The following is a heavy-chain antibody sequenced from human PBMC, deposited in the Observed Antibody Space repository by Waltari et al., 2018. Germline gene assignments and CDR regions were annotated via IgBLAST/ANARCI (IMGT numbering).Heavy chain of an antibody. J-gene: IGHJ4*02. CDR3: ARGGRLRIDY. D-gene: IGHD3-16*01. CDR2: INPNSGGT. V-gene: IGHV1-2*06. Sequence: QVQLVQSGAEVKKPGASVKVSCKASGYTFTGYYMHWVRQAPGQGLEWMGRINPNSGGTNYEQKFKGRVTMTRDTSIGTAYMELSRLRSDDTAVYYCARGGRLRIDYWGQGTLVTVAS. CDR1: GYTFTGYY.